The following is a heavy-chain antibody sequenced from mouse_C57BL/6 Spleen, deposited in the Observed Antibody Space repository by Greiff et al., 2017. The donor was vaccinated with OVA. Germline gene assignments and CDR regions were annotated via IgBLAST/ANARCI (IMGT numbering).Heavy chain of an antibody. CDR1: GYAFTNYL. Sequence: VQLQQSGAELVRPGTSVKVSCKASGYAFTNYLIEWVKQRPGQGLEWIGVINPGSGCTNYNEKVKGKATLTATKSSSTAYMPLSSLTSEDSAVYFCARNGITSLFDYWGQGTTLTVSS. D-gene: IGHD2-4*01. CDR3: ARNGITSLFDY. CDR2: INPGSGCT. V-gene: IGHV1-54*01. J-gene: IGHJ2*01.